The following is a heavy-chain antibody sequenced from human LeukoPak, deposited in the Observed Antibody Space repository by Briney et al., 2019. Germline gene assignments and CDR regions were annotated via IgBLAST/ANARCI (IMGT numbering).Heavy chain of an antibody. V-gene: IGHV4-59*12. CDR1: GGSINSYY. CDR3: ARDRYYYGSEDLKLDY. CDR2: IYYSGST. J-gene: IGHJ4*02. D-gene: IGHD3-10*01. Sequence: SETLSLTCTVSGGSINSYYWSWIRQPPGKGLEWIGYIYYSGSTNYNPSLKSRVTMSVDTSKNQFSLKLSSVTAADTAVYYCARDRYYYGSEDLKLDYWGQGTLVTVSS.